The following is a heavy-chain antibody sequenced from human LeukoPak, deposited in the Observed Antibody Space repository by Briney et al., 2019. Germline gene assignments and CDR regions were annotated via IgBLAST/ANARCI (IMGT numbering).Heavy chain of an antibody. Sequence: GGSLRLSCAASGFTVSSNYMSWVRQAPGKGLEWVSVIYSGGSTYYADSVKGRFTISRGNSKNTLYLQMNSLRAEDTAVYYCARVHGSGSPYFDYWGQGTLVTVSS. CDR3: ARVHGSGSPYFDY. D-gene: IGHD3-10*01. CDR1: GFTVSSNY. J-gene: IGHJ4*02. V-gene: IGHV3-66*01. CDR2: IYSGGST.